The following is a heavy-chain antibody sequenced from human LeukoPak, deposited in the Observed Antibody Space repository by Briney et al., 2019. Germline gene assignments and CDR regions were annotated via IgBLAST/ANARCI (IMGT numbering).Heavy chain of an antibody. CDR2: ISGSGGST. D-gene: IGHD1-26*01. V-gene: IGHV3-23*01. Sequence: GGSLRLSCAASGFTFSSYGMSWVRQAPGKRLEWVSAISGSGGSTYYADSVKGRFTISRDNAKNSLYLQMNSLRAEDTAVYYCARDKIVGATYFDYWGQGTLVTVSS. J-gene: IGHJ4*02. CDR1: GFTFSSYG. CDR3: ARDKIVGATYFDY.